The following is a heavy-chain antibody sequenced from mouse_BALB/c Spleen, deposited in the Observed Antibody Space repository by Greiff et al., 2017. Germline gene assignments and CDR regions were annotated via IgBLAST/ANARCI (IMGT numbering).Heavy chain of an antibody. CDR1: GYTFTSYT. V-gene: IGHV1-4*01. J-gene: IGHJ2*01. CDR3: ARSDY. Sequence: QVQLQQSGAELARPGASVSMSCTASGYTFTSYTMHWVKQRPGQGLEWIGYINPSSGYTNYNQNFTDKATLTADKSTSTAYMQLSSLTSDDSAVYYCARSDYWGQGTTLTVSS. CDR2: INPSSGYT.